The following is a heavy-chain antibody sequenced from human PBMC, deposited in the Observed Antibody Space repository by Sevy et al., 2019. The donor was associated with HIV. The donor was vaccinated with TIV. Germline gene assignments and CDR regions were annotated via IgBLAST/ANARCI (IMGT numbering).Heavy chain of an antibody. CDR1: GFTFSSYA. CDR2: ISYDGSNK. CDR3: ARKDYGDYAGGFDY. D-gene: IGHD4-17*01. V-gene: IGHV3-30*04. J-gene: IGHJ4*02. Sequence: GGSLRLSCAASGFTFSSYAMHWVRQAPGKGLEWVAVISYDGSNKYYADSVKGRFTISRDNSKNTLYLQMNSLRAEDTAVYYCARKDYGDYAGGFDYWGQGTLVTVSS.